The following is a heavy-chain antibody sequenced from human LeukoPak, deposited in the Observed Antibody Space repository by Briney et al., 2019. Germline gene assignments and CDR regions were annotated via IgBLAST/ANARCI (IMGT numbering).Heavy chain of an antibody. V-gene: IGHV3-30*04. J-gene: IGHJ3*02. CDR2: ISYDGSNK. CDR3: AREEVVDKDAFDI. Sequence: GGSLRLSCAASGFTFSSYAMHWVRQAPGKGLEWVAVISYDGSNKYYADSVKGRFTISRDNSKNTLYLQMNSLRAEDTAVYYCAREEVVDKDAFDIWGQGAMVTVSS. D-gene: IGHD2-15*01. CDR1: GFTFSSYA.